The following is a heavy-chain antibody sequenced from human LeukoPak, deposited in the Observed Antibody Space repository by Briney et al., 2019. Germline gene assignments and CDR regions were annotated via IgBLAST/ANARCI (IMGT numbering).Heavy chain of an antibody. J-gene: IGHJ6*02. CDR2: ISSSSSYI. CDR1: GFTFSSYS. CDR3: ARARGYYGMDV. Sequence: GGSLRLSCAASGFTFSSYSMNWVRQAPGKGLEWVSSISSSSSYIYYADSVKGRFTTSRDNAKNSLYLQMNSLRAEDTAVYYCARARGYYGMDVWGQGTTVTVSS. D-gene: IGHD3-10*01. V-gene: IGHV3-21*01.